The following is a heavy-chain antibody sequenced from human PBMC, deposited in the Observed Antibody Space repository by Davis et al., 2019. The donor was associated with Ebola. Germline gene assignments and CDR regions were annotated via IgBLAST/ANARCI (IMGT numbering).Heavy chain of an antibody. J-gene: IGHJ4*02. CDR2: INNDGSFS. V-gene: IGHV3-74*01. Sequence: GESLKISCAASGFSFSSYWMHWVRQAPGKGLLWVSRINNDGSFSSYADSVKGRFTISRDNAKNTLYLQMNSLRAEDAALYYCARSSYQPDYWGQGTLVTVSS. CDR3: ARSSYQPDY. D-gene: IGHD2-2*01. CDR1: GFSFSSYW.